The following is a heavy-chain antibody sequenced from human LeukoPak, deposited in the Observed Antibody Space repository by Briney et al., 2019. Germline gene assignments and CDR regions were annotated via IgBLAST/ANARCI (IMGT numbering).Heavy chain of an antibody. J-gene: IGHJ4*02. Sequence: GGSLRLSCAASGFSFSTYWMSWVRQAPGKGLEWVANIKQDGSEKYYVDSVKGRFTITRDNAKNSLYLQMNSLRAEDTAVYYCGRRPREIAVADYWGQGTLVTVSS. V-gene: IGHV3-7*01. CDR1: GFSFSTYW. CDR2: IKQDGSEK. CDR3: GRRPREIAVADY. D-gene: IGHD6-19*01.